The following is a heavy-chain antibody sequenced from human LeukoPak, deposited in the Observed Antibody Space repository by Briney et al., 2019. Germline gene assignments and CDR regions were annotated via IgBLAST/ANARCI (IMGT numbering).Heavy chain of an antibody. CDR1: RFTFSTYY. Sequence: GGSLRLSCAASRFTFSTYYMSWVRQAPGTGLEWVANIKQDGSEKYYVDSVKGRFTISRDNAKNSLYLQMNSLRAGDTALYYCASSRYDSSGYYGIIGYWGQGTLVTVSS. D-gene: IGHD3-22*01. CDR2: IKQDGSEK. CDR3: ASSRYDSSGYYGIIGY. V-gene: IGHV3-7*01. J-gene: IGHJ4*02.